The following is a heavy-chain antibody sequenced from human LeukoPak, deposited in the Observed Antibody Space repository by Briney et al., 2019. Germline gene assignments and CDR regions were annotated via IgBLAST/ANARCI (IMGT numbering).Heavy chain of an antibody. Sequence: PSETLSLTCTVPGGSISSGDYYWSWIRQPPGKGLEWIGYIYYSGSTYYNPSLKSRVTISVDTSKNQFSLKLSSVTAADTAVYYCARYCSSTSCYNYYYYGMDVWGQGTTVTVSS. CDR1: GGSISSGDYY. J-gene: IGHJ6*02. CDR2: IYYSGST. D-gene: IGHD2-2*02. V-gene: IGHV4-30-4*01. CDR3: ARYCSSTSCYNYYYYGMDV.